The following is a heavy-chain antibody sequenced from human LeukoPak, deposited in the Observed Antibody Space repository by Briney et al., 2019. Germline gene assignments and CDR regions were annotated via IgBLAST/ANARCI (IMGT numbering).Heavy chain of an antibody. CDR1: GFTFSSYG. Sequence: PGRSLRLSCAASGFTFSSYGMHWVRQAPGKGLEWVSVIYSGGNTYYADSVKGRFTISRDNSKNTLYLQMNSLRAEDTAVYYCARSIAVAEGFDVWGQGTLVTVSS. J-gene: IGHJ4*02. CDR2: IYSGGNT. V-gene: IGHV3-53*01. D-gene: IGHD6-19*01. CDR3: ARSIAVAEGFDV.